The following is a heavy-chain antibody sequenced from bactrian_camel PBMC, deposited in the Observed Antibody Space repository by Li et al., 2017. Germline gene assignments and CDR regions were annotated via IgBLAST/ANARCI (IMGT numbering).Heavy chain of an antibody. CDR1: GFTFQSYA. Sequence: DVQLVESGGGLVQPGGSLRLSCVASGFTFQSYAMMWFRQAPGKELEWVANINSGGTSTWYADSVKGRFTVSRDNAKNTLYLQMNSLKPEDTAMYYCTIEKAESGGERIFRGLGDRCDFVGYDKWGQGTQVTVS. V-gene: IGHV3S36*01. CDR3: TIEKAESGGERIFRGLGDRCDFVGYDK. CDR2: INSGGTST. J-gene: IGHJ4*01. D-gene: IGHD1*01.